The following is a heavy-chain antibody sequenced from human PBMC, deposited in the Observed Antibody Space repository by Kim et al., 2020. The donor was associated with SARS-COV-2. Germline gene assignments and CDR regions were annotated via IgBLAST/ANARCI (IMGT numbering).Heavy chain of an antibody. CDR3: AKDPGHGYDSLSGDI. J-gene: IGHJ3*02. Sequence: GGSLRLSCAASGFTFSSYGMHWVRQAPGKGLEWVAVISYDGSNKYYADSVKGRFTISRDNSKNTLYLQMNSLRAEDTAVYYCAKDPGHGYDSLSGDIWGQGTMVTVSS. CDR1: GFTFSSYG. CDR2: ISYDGSNK. V-gene: IGHV3-30*18. D-gene: IGHD5-12*01.